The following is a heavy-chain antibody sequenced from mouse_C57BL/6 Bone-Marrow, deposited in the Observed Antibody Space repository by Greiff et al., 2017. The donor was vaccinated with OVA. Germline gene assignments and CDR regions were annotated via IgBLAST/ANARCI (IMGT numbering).Heavy chain of an antibody. V-gene: IGHV1-81*01. CDR1: GYTFTSYG. Sequence: LEESGAELARPGASVKLSCKASGYTFTSYGISWVKQRTGQGLEWIGEIYPRSGNTYYNEKFKGKATLTADKSSSTAYMELRSLTSEDSAVYFCARDYYDYPAWFAYWGQGTLVTVSA. J-gene: IGHJ3*01. D-gene: IGHD2-4*01. CDR2: IYPRSGNT. CDR3: ARDYYDYPAWFAY.